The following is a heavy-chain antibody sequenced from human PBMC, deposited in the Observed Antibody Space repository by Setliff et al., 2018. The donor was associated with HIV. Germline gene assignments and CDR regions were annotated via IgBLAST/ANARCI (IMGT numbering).Heavy chain of an antibody. V-gene: IGHV4-4*09. Sequence: SETLSLTCTVSGGAISTYYWTWIRQPPGKGLEWIGYIYSSGSTHQNPSLKSRVTMSVDTSKNQFSLKLSSVTAADTAVYYCARSEDYYGSSTYRLDYWGQRTLVAVSS. CDR3: ARSEDYYGSSTYRLDY. CDR1: GGAISTYY. D-gene: IGHD3-22*01. J-gene: IGHJ4*02. CDR2: IYSSGST.